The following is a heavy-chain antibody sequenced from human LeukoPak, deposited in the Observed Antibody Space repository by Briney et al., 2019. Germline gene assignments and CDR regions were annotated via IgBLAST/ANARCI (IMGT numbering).Heavy chain of an antibody. CDR1: GGSFSGNF. V-gene: IGHV4-34*01. D-gene: IGHD1-26*01. Sequence: PSETLSLTCAVYGGSFSGNFWSWVRQPPGKGLEWIGEINHRGNTNYNPSLKSRVTISVDMSKNQFSLRLSSVTAADTAVYYCARVPESAGINYFDSWGQGTQVTVSS. CDR3: ARVPESAGINYFDS. J-gene: IGHJ4*02. CDR2: INHRGNT.